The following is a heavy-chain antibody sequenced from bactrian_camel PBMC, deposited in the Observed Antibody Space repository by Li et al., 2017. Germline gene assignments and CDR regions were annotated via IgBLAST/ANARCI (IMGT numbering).Heavy chain of an antibody. CDR2: ISREDTT. Sequence: VQLVESGGGLVQPGGSLRLSCGASGFTFSSYAMSWVRQGPGKGLEWVSTISREDTTYYVDSVKGRFTISRDNAKNTLYLQMNSLKTEDMAIYYCAKSFRAVATYYAMDYWGKGTQVTVS. D-gene: IGHD2*01. CDR1: GFTFSSYA. V-gene: IGHV3S31*01. J-gene: IGHJ7*01.